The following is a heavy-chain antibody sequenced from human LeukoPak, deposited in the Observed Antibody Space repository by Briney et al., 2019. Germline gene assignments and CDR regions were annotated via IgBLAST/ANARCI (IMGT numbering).Heavy chain of an antibody. D-gene: IGHD6-13*01. CDR2: IDYSGST. Sequence: SETLSLTCTVSGGSVSSGSYYWSWIRQPPGKGRECIGYIDYSGSTNYNPSLNTLVTISADTTKNQFSLRLSSVTAADTTVYYCATDRRYSSSWLNWFDAGGRGSLVTASS. CDR1: GGSVSSGSYY. CDR3: ATDRRYSSSWLNWFDA. V-gene: IGHV4-61*01. J-gene: IGHJ5*02.